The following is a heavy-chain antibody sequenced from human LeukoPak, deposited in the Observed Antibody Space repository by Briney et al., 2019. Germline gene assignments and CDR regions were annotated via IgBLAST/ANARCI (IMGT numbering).Heavy chain of an antibody. V-gene: IGHV3-30-3*01. CDR1: GFTFSSYA. Sequence: PGGSLRLSCAASGFTFSSYAMHWVRQAPGKGLEWVAVISYDGSNKYYADSVKGRLTISRDNSKNTLYLQMNSLRAEDTAVYYCAKGSVAGFFDYWGQGTLVTVSS. D-gene: IGHD6-19*01. CDR2: ISYDGSNK. CDR3: AKGSVAGFFDY. J-gene: IGHJ4*02.